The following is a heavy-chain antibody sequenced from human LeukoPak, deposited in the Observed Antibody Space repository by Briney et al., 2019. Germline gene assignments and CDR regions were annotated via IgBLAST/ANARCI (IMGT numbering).Heavy chain of an antibody. CDR2: INHSGST. J-gene: IGHJ4*02. Sequence: PSETLSLTCAVYGGSFSGYYWSWIRQPPGKGLEWIGEINHSGSTNYNPSLKSRVTISVDTSKNQFSLKLSSVTAADTAVYYCARVCDSSGYYDAYYFDYWGQGTLVTVSS. CDR3: ARVCDSSGYYDAYYFDY. V-gene: IGHV4-34*01. CDR1: GGSFSGYY. D-gene: IGHD3-22*01.